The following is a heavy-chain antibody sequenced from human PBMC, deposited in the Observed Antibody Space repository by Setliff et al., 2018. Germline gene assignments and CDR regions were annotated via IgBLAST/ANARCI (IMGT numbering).Heavy chain of an antibody. CDR2: VSYGGST. CDR3: ARSPAAYRGYSYGRTYRGGVWFDP. V-gene: IGHV4-59*08. D-gene: IGHD5-18*01. J-gene: IGHJ5*02. CDR1: GGSLRNNF. Sequence: PSETLSLTCTVSGGSLRNNFWGWIRQSPGKGLEWIGYVSYGGSTKYNPSLESRVTISLDAPKNQFSLKRASVTAADTAVYYCARSPAAYRGYSYGRTYRGGVWFDPWDQGTLVTVSS.